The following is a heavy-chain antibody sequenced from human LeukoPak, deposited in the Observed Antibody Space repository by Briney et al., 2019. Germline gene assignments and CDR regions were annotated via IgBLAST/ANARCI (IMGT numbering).Heavy chain of an antibody. Sequence: ASVKVSCKASGYSFTSYGISWVRQAPGQGLEWMGWINPHSGGTNYAQKFQGGVTMTRDTSITTTYMELSSLRSDDTAVYYCARGAEYSYYMDVWGKGTTVTISS. J-gene: IGHJ6*03. CDR1: GYSFTSYG. V-gene: IGHV1-2*02. CDR2: INPHSGGT. CDR3: ARGAEYSYYMDV.